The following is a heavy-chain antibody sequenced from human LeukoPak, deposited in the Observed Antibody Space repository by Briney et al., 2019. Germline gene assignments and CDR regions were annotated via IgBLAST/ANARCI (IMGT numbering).Heavy chain of an antibody. J-gene: IGHJ4*02. CDR1: GYTFTGYY. V-gene: IGHV1-2*02. CDR2: INPNSGGT. D-gene: IGHD2-15*01. CDR3: ASGGDIVVVVADYYFDY. Sequence: ASVKVSCKASGYTFTGYYMHWVRQAPGQGLEWMGWINPNSGGTNYAQKFQGRVTMTRDTSISTAYMELSRLRSDDTAVYYCASGGDIVVVVADYYFDYWGQGTLVTVSS.